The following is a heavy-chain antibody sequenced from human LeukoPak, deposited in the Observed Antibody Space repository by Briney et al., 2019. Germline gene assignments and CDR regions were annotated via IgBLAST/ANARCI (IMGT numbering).Heavy chain of an antibody. CDR2: IYYSGSI. J-gene: IGHJ4*02. D-gene: IGHD1-26*01. CDR1: GSSISSSNW. Sequence: SETLSLTCAVSGSSISSSNWWGWIRQPPGKGLGWIGYIYYSGSIYYDPSLKSRVTMSVDTSKNQFSLNLSSVTAVDTAVYYCARSESEWEPFDYWGQGTLVTVSS. V-gene: IGHV4-28*05. CDR3: ARSESEWEPFDY.